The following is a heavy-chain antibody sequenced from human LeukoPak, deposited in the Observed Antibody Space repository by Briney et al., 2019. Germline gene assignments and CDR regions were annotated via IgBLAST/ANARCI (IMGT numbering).Heavy chain of an antibody. V-gene: IGHV4-34*01. D-gene: IGHD1-1*01. CDR3: ALTGQNDAFDI. J-gene: IGHJ3*02. Sequence: PSETLSLTCAVYGGSFSGYYWSWIRQPPGKGLEWIGEINHSGSTNYNPSLKSRVTISVGTSKNQFSLKLSSVTAADTAVYYCALTGQNDAFDIWGQGTMVTVSS. CDR2: INHSGST. CDR1: GGSFSGYY.